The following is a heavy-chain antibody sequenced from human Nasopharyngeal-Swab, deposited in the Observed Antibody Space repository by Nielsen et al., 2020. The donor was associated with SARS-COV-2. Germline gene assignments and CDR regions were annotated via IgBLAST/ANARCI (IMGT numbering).Heavy chain of an antibody. Sequence: VRQMPGKGLEWIGYIYYSGSTNYNPSLKSRVTISVDTSKNQFSLKLSSVTAADTAVYYCARGGPGLELFSRFDPWGQGTLVTVSS. CDR2: IYYSGST. CDR3: ARGGPGLELFSRFDP. D-gene: IGHD1-7*01. J-gene: IGHJ5*02. V-gene: IGHV4-59*01.